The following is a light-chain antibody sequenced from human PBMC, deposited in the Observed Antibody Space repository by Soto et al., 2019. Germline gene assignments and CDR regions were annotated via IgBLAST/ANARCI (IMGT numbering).Light chain of an antibody. J-gene: IGLJ1*01. CDR1: RNDIGAYNY. CDR2: EVS. V-gene: IGLV2-8*01. Sequence: SVLTQPPSASGSPGQSVIFSRLGKRNDIGAYNYVSWYQQYPGKAPKLMIFEVSKRPSGVPDRFSGSKSGNTASLTVSGLQADYDTDYYSCSYAGSNNLVFRTMTK. CDR3: CSYAGSNNLV.